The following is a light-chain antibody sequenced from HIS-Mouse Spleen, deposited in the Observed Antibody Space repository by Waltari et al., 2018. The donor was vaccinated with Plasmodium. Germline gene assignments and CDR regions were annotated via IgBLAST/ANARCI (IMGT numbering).Light chain of an antibody. J-gene: IGLJ2*01. V-gene: IGLV2-14*01. CDR3: SSYTSSSTLVV. CDR1: SSDVGGYNY. CDR2: EVS. Sequence: QSALTQPASVSGSPGQSITISCTGTSSDVGGYNYVSWYQQHPGKAPKLMIYEVSNRPSGVSKRFLGSKSGNTASRTISGLQAEDEADYYCSSYTSSSTLVVFGGGTKLTVL.